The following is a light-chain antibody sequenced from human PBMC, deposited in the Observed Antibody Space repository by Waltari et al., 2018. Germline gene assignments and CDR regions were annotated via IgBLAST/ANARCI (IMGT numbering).Light chain of an antibody. V-gene: IGKV3-15*01. Sequence: EIVLTQPPATLSAFPGEIATLSCRASQSIRSNLAWYQHKPGQAPRLLIYGASTRATGIPARFSGSGSGTEFTLTISSLQSEDFAVYFCQQYDNWLGTFGQGTKVEIK. CDR1: QSIRSN. J-gene: IGKJ1*01. CDR2: GAS. CDR3: QQYDNWLGT.